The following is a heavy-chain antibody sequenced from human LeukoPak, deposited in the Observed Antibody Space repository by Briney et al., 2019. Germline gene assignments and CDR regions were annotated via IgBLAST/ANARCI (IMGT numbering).Heavy chain of an antibody. D-gene: IGHD6-25*01. V-gene: IGHV4-59*11. CDR3: ARNERRAQKDTYYYCYYYMDV. CDR1: GGSISSHY. CDR2: IYFSGYT. J-gene: IGHJ6*03. Sequence: PSETLSLTCTVSGGSISSHYWSWIRQPPGKGLEWIGYIYFSGYTNYNPSLKSRVTISVDTSKNQFSLKLSSVTAADTAVYYCARNERRAQKDTYYYCYYYMDVWGKGTTVTVSS.